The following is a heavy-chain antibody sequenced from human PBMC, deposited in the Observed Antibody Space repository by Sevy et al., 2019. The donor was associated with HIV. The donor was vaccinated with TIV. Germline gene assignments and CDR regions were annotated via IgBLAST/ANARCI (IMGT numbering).Heavy chain of an antibody. V-gene: IGHV3-33*01. CDR2: IWYDGSNK. CDR3: ARETLPSYWTYYDSSGYYH. J-gene: IGHJ5*02. CDR1: GFTFSSYG. Sequence: GGSLRLPCAASGFTFSSYGMHWVRQAPGKGLEWVAVIWYDGSNKYYADSVKGRFTISRDNSKNTLYLQMNSLRAEDTAVYYCARETLPSYWTYYDSSGYYHWGQGTLVTVSS. D-gene: IGHD3-22*01.